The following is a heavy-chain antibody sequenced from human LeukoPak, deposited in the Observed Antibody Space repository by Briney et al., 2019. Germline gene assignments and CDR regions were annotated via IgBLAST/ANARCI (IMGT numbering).Heavy chain of an antibody. CDR1: GFTFSRFP. CDR3: ATSMVRGVIRSLDY. Sequence: GGSLRLSCAASGFTFSRFPMHWVRQAPGKGLEWVALISSDGSDKKYADSVKGRFTISRDNSKNTLYLQMNSLRAEDTAVYYCATSMVRGVIRSLDYWGQGTLVTVSS. D-gene: IGHD3-10*01. J-gene: IGHJ4*02. V-gene: IGHV3-30-3*01. CDR2: ISSDGSDK.